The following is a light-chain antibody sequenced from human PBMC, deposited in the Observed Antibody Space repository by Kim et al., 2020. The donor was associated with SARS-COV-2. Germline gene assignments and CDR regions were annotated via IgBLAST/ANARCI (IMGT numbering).Light chain of an antibody. J-gene: IGKJ1*01. CDR1: QGIRDD. Sequence: AIQLTQSPSSLSASVGDRITITCRASQGIRDDLGWYQQKPGQAPKLLIYAASSLESGVPSRFSGSGFGTDFTLTISSLQPEDRGTYYCLQDFSYPWTFGQGTKVGIK. V-gene: IGKV1-6*01. CDR2: AAS. CDR3: LQDFSYPWT.